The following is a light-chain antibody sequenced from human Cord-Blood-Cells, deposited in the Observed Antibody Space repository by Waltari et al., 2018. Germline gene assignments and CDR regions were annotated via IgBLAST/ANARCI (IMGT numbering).Light chain of an antibody. J-gene: IGLJ3*02. CDR1: SSDVGGYNY. CDR3: SSYTSSSTWV. V-gene: IGLV2-14*01. CDR2: DVS. Sequence: QSALTQPASVSGSPGQSITLSCTGTSSDVGGYNYVPWYQQHPGKDPKLMIYDVSNRPSGVSNRFSVSKSGNTASLTISGLQAEDEADYYCSSYTSSSTWVFGGGTKLTVL.